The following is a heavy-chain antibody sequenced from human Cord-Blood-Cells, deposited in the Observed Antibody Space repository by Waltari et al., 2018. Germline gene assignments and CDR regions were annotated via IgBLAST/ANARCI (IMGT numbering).Heavy chain of an antibody. Sequence: QVQLVQSGAEVKKPGSSVKVSCKASGGTFSSYAISWVRQAPGQGLEWMGGIIPILGIANYAKSFQGRVPVTADKATSTAYMELSSLRSEDTAVYYCARGSAGYSGYDYAFDIWGQGTMVTVSS. CDR1: GGTFSSYA. J-gene: IGHJ3*02. D-gene: IGHD5-12*01. V-gene: IGHV1-69*10. CDR2: IIPILGIA. CDR3: ARGSAGYSGYDYAFDI.